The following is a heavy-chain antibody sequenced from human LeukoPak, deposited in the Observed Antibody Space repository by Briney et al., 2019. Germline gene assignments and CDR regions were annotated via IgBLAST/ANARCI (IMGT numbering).Heavy chain of an antibody. CDR3: AREGDRHFTFDY. J-gene: IGHJ4*02. Sequence: GGSLRLSCAASGSTFSGHLLHWVRQAPGKGLEWVGGSAYDGAEKYYADSVRGRFAISRDNSKSTVYLEMNSLRPEDAAVYYCAREGDRHFTFDYWGRGTLVTVSS. CDR1: GSTFSGHL. D-gene: IGHD2/OR15-2a*01. V-gene: IGHV3-30*01. CDR2: SAYDGAEK.